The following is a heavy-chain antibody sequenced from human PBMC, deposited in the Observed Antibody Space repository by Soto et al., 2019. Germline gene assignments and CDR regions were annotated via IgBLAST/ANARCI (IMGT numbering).Heavy chain of an antibody. CDR2: IYYSGST. CDR1: GGSISSGGYY. J-gene: IGHJ6*02. V-gene: IGHV4-31*03. D-gene: IGHD3-10*01. CDR3: ARDVFNYYGSGSYYRSKDYYGMDV. Sequence: PSETLSLTCTVSGGSISSGGYYWSWIRQHPGKGLEWIGYIYYSGSTYYKPSLKSRVTISVDTSKNQFSLKLSSVTAADTAVYYCARDVFNYYGSGSYYRSKDYYGMDVWGQGTTVTVSS.